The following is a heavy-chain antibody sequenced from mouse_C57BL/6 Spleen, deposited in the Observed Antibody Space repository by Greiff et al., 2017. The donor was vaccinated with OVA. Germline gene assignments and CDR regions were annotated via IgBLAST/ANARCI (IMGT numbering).Heavy chain of an antibody. J-gene: IGHJ2*01. V-gene: IGHV1-64*01. CDR2: IHPNSGST. Sequence: VQLQQPGAELVKPGASVKLSCKASGYTFTSSWMHWVKQRPGQGLEWIGMIHPNSGSTNYNEKFKSKATLTVDKSSSTAYMQLSSLTSEDSAVYYCARDYGNYFDYWGQGTTLTVSS. D-gene: IGHD2-1*01. CDR3: ARDYGNYFDY. CDR1: GYTFTSSW.